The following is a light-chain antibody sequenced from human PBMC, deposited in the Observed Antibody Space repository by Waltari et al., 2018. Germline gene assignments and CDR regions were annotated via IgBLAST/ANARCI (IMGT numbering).Light chain of an antibody. CDR2: AAS. CDR3: QHYYNYPWT. CDR1: QTDGSY. V-gene: IGKV1-8*01. Sequence: AIQMTQSPSSFSASTGDRVTITCRASQTDGSYLAWYQQKPGKVPKLLIFAASTLQSGVPSRFSGSGSGTDFTLTISCLQSEDFATYFCQHYYNYPWTFGQGTKVEVK. J-gene: IGKJ1*01.